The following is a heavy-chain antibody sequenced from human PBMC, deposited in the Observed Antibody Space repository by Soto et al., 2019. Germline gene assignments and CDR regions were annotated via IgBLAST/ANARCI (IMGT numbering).Heavy chain of an antibody. CDR3: ARVLTQQWLVCFDI. J-gene: IGHJ3*02. CDR2: INPSGGST. D-gene: IGHD6-19*01. Sequence: ASVKVSCKASGYTFTSYYMHWVRQAPGQGLEWMGIINPSGGSTSYAQKFQGRVTMTRDTSISTAYMELSRLRSDDTAVYYCARVLTQQWLVCFDIWGQGTMVTVSS. V-gene: IGHV1-46*01. CDR1: GYTFTSYY.